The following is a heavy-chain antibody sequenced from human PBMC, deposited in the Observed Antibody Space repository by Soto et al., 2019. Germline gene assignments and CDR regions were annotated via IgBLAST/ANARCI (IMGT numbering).Heavy chain of an antibody. D-gene: IGHD1-26*01. CDR2: MNPNSGNT. Sequence: QAHLVQSGAEVKKPGASVKVSCKASGYTFTGYDINWVRQATGQGLEWMGWMNPNSGNTGHAQNFQGRVTMTRDNSITTAYMELTSLRDVDLAVYYCAGEKVGTTGIDFWGQGTLVTVSS. CDR1: GYTFTGYD. V-gene: IGHV1-8*01. CDR3: AGEKVGTTGIDF. J-gene: IGHJ4*02.